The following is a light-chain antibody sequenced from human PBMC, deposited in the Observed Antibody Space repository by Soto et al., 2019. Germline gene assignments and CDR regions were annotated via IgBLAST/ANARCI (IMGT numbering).Light chain of an antibody. V-gene: IGLV1-44*01. CDR1: SSNVGGNP. J-gene: IGLJ1*01. CDR3: ASWDDSLNGPV. Sequence: QSVLTQPPSASGTPGQRVTISCSGSSSNVGGNPVNWYQHVPTTAPKLLIYSHTQRPSGVPDRFSGSKSGTSASLAISGLQSEDEADYYCASWDDSLNGPVFGTGTKVTVL. CDR2: SHT.